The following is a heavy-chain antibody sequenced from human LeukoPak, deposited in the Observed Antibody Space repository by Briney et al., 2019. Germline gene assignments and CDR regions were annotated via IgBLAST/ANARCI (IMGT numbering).Heavy chain of an antibody. D-gene: IGHD3-10*01. V-gene: IGHV3-23*01. J-gene: IGHJ4*02. Sequence: GGSLRLSCAASGFTFSSYAMSWVRQAPGKGLEWVSAISGSGGSTYYADSVKGRFTISRDNSKNTLYLQMNSPRAEDTAVYYCAKYYYGSGSYQSMDYWGQGTLVTVSS. CDR1: GFTFSSYA. CDR3: AKYYYGSGSYQSMDY. CDR2: ISGSGGST.